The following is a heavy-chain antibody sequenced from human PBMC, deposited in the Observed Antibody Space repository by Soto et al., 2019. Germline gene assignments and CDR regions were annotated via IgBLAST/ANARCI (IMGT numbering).Heavy chain of an antibody. J-gene: IGHJ6*02. CDR1: GGSISSSSYY. V-gene: IGHV4-39*01. CDR3: ATTGRYCSGGSCYLYYYYYYGMDV. CDR2: IYYSGST. Sequence: SETLSLTCTVSGGSISSSSYYWGWIRQPPGKGLEWIGSIYYSGSTYHNPSLKSRVTISVDTSKNQFSLKLSSVTAADTAVYYCATTGRYCSGGSCYLYYYYYYGMDVWGQGTTVT. D-gene: IGHD2-15*01.